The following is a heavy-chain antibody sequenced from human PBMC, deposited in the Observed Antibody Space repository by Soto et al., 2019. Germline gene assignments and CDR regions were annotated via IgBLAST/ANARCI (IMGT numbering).Heavy chain of an antibody. CDR3: AKDECRTTGCYANY. J-gene: IGHJ4*02. D-gene: IGHD2-2*01. CDR2: ISGSGDST. Sequence: GGSLRLSCAASGFTFSSYAMNWVRQAPGKGPEWVSVISGSGDSTYYADSVKGRFTITRDNSKNTLYLHMNSLRAEDTAVYFCAKDECRTTGCYANYWGQGTLVTVSS. V-gene: IGHV3-23*01. CDR1: GFTFSSYA.